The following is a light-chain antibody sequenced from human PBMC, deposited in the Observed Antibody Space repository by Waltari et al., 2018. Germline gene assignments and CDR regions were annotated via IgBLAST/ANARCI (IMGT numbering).Light chain of an antibody. V-gene: IGLV2-23*02. J-gene: IGLJ2*01. Sequence: QSALTQPASVSGSPGQSITISCSGSNSDVGNYNLVPWYQHHPGKAPKLIIYDVTKRPSGVSNRFSGSKSGNTASLAISGLQAEDEADYYCCSYAGSSTYVVFGGGTKLTVL. CDR2: DVT. CDR3: CSYAGSSTYVV. CDR1: NSDVGNYNL.